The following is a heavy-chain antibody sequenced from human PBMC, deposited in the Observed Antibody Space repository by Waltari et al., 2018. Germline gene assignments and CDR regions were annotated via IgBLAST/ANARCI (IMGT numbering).Heavy chain of an antibody. CDR3: ARVGYCSGGSCYLEYFQE. D-gene: IGHD2-15*01. J-gene: IGHJ1*01. CDR1: GYSISSGYY. Sequence: QVQLQESGPGLVKPSETLSLTCTVSGYSISSGYYWGWIRQPPGRGLEWIGSIYHGGNTYYNPSLKSRVTISVDTSQNLFSLKLRSVTAADTAVYYCARVGYCSGGSCYLEYFQEWGQGTLVTVSS. CDR2: IYHGGNT. V-gene: IGHV4-38-2*02.